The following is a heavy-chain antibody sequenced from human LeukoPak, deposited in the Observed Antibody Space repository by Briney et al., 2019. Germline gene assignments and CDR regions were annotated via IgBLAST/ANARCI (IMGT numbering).Heavy chain of an antibody. CDR1: GFTFSSYW. Sequence: PGGSLRLSCAASGFTFSSYWMTWARQAPGKGLEWVANIKQDGSEKHYVDSVKGRFTISRDNTKSSLYLQINSLRAEDTAVYYCARDGTAAGLYFDLWGQGTLVTVSS. D-gene: IGHD6-13*01. V-gene: IGHV3-7*01. J-gene: IGHJ4*01. CDR2: IKQDGSEK. CDR3: ARDGTAAGLYFDL.